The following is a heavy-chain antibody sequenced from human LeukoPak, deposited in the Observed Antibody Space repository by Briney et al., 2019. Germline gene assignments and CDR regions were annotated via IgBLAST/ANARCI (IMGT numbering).Heavy chain of an antibody. D-gene: IGHD4-11*01. CDR1: GLTFSSYA. Sequence: PGGSLRLSCAASGLTFSSYAMSWVRQAPGKGLEWVSAISGSGGSTYYADSVKGRFSISRDNSKNTLYLQMNSLRAEDTAVYYCARADNYAGPFDYWGQGTLVTVSS. CDR2: ISGSGGST. J-gene: IGHJ4*02. CDR3: ARADNYAGPFDY. V-gene: IGHV3-23*01.